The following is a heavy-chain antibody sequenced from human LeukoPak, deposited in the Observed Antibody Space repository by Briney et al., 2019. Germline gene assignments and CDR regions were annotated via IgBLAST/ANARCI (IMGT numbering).Heavy chain of an antibody. CDR1: GFTFSSYG. D-gene: IGHD3-22*01. Sequence: GRSLRLSCAASGFTFSSYGMHWVRQAPGKGLEWVAVVWYDGSNKYYADSVKGRFTISRDNSMNALYLQMNSLRAEDTAVYYCARAGYAYESSGYYRTLYFDSWGQGTLVTVSS. CDR3: ARAGYAYESSGYYRTLYFDS. CDR2: VWYDGSNK. V-gene: IGHV3-33*01. J-gene: IGHJ4*02.